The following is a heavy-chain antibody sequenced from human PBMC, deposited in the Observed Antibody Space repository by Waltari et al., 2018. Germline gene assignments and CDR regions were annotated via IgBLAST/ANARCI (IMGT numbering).Heavy chain of an antibody. CDR3: ARDRGRGLYLDP. D-gene: IGHD5-12*01. CDR1: GDSMSTTEV. V-gene: IGHV4-4*02. J-gene: IGHJ5*02. Sequence: QLQLQESGPGLVKPSGTLSLNCAVFGDSMSTTEVWHWVRQRPGKGLEWIGQVRLSGQNNYKPSVASRVSISVDTYKNQFSLRVTSATAADTAVYYCARDRGRGLYLDPWGPGTLVTVSP. CDR2: VRLSGQN.